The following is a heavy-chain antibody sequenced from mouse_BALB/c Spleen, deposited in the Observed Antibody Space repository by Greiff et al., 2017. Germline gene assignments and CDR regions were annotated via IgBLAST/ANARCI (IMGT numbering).Heavy chain of an antibody. CDR1: GFTFTTYA. CDR2: IRSKSNNYAT. D-gene: IGHD2-3*01. J-gene: IGHJ1*01. Sequence: EVKVVESGGGLVQPKGSLKLSCAASGFTFTTYAMNWVRQAPGQGLEWVARIRSKSNNYATYYADSVKDRFTISRDDSQSMLYLQMNNLKTEDTAMYYCVRQGDGYWWYFDVWGAGTTVTVSS. CDR3: VRQGDGYWWYFDV. V-gene: IGHV10-1*02.